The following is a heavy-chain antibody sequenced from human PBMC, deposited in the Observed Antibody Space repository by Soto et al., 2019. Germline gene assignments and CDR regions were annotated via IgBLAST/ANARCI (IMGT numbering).Heavy chain of an antibody. D-gene: IGHD4-17*01. CDR3: ARQNDYGDYGSAFDI. CDR1: GYTFTGYY. V-gene: IGHV1-2*04. J-gene: IGHJ3*02. CDR2: INPNSGGT. Sequence: ASVKVSCKASGYTFTGYYMHWVRQAPGQGLEWMGWINPNSGGTNYAQKFQGWVTMTRDTSISTAYMELSRLRSDNTAVYYCARQNDYGDYGSAFDIWGQGTMVTVSS.